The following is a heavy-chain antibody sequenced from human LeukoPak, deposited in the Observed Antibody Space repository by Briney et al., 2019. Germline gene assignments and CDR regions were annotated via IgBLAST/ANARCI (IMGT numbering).Heavy chain of an antibody. D-gene: IGHD5-12*01. Sequence: GESLKISCKGSGYSFTSYWIGWVRQMPGKGLEWMGIIYPGDSDTRYSPSFQGQVTILADKSISTAYLQWSGLKASDTAMYYCARHSVARAIGAFDIWGQGTMVTVSS. CDR3: ARHSVARAIGAFDI. V-gene: IGHV5-51*01. J-gene: IGHJ3*02. CDR2: IYPGDSDT. CDR1: GYSFTSYW.